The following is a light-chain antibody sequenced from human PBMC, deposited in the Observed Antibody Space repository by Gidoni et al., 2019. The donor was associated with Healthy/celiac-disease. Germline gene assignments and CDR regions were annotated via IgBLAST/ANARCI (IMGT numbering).Light chain of an antibody. V-gene: IGKV1-39*01. CDR3: QQSYSTPLT. CDR1: QSISSY. CDR2: AAS. Sequence: DIQMNQSPSSLSASVGDRVTITCRASQSISSYLNWYQQKPGKAPKLLIYAASILQSGVPSSFNSSVSGTDFTLTISSLQPEDFATYYCQQSYSTPLTFGGGTKVEIK. J-gene: IGKJ4*01.